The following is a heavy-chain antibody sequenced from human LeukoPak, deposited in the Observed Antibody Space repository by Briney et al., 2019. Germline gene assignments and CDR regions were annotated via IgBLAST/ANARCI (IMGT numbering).Heavy chain of an antibody. D-gene: IGHD4-17*01. CDR3: AKASVTTVIRGAFDI. CDR2: VSGSGGST. J-gene: IGHJ3*02. V-gene: IGHV3-23*01. Sequence: GGSLRLSCAASGFTFSSYAMSWVRQAPGKGLEWVSAVSGSGGSTYYADSVKGRFTISRDNSRNTLYLQMNSLRAEDTAVYYCAKASVTTVIRGAFDIWGQGTMVTVSS. CDR1: GFTFSSYA.